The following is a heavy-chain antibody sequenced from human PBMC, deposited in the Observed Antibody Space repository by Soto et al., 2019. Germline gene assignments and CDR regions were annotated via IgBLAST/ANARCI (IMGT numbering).Heavy chain of an antibody. V-gene: IGHV1-18*01. J-gene: IGHJ6*02. CDR1: GYSFTTYG. CDR3: AREGPAPYYYYGMDV. Sequence: QVQLVQSRGEVKKPGASVKVSCKTSGYSFTTYGISWVRQAPGQGLEWMGWISGYNGNTNYAQKLKGRLTMTTDTSTSTAYMERRSLPSADTAVYYCAREGPAPYYYYGMDVWGQGSTVTVSS. CDR2: ISGYNGNT.